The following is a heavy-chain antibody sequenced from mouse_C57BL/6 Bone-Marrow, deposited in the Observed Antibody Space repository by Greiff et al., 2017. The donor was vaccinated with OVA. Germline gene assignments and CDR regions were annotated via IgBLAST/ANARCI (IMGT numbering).Heavy chain of an antibody. V-gene: IGHV14-2*01. CDR1: GFNIKDYY. J-gene: IGHJ1*03. CDR2: IDPEDGET. CDR3: ATYYGSSSVYWYFDV. D-gene: IGHD1-1*01. Sequence: EVKLMESGAELVKPGASVKLSCTASGFNIKDYYMHWVKQRTEQGLEWIGRIDPEDGETKYAPKFQGKATITADTSSNTAYLQLSSLTSEDTAVYYCATYYGSSSVYWYFDVWGTGTTVTVSS.